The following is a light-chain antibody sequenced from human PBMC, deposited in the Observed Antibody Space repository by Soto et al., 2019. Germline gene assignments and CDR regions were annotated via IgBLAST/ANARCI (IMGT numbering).Light chain of an antibody. CDR3: QQYKSYWT. V-gene: IGKV1-5*03. CDR1: QSISNW. J-gene: IGKJ1*01. Sequence: DVQMTQSPSTLSASVGDRVTITCRASQSISNWLAWYQQKPGKAPKLLIYKASTLESGVPSRFSGSGSGTEFILTISSLQPDDFATYHCQQYKSYWTFGQGTKVEIK. CDR2: KAS.